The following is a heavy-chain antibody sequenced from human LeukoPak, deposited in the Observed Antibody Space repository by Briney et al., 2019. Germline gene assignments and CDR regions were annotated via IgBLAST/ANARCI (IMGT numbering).Heavy chain of an antibody. CDR1: GYTFTSYD. V-gene: IGHV1-8*03. CDR2: MNPNSGNT. J-gene: IGHJ4*02. Sequence: ASVKVSCKASGYTFTSYDINWLRQATGQGLEWMGWMNPNSGNTGYAQKFQGRVTITRNTSISTAYMELSSLRSEDTAVYYCARDDLTGGFDYWGQGTLVTVSS. D-gene: IGHD1-26*01. CDR3: ARDDLTGGFDY.